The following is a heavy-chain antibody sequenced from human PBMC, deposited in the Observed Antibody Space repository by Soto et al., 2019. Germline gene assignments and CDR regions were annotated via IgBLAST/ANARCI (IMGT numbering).Heavy chain of an antibody. CDR1: GFTFSSYA. CDR2: ISSNGGST. V-gene: IGHV3-64*01. Sequence: GGSLRLSCAASGFTFSSYAMHWVRQAPGKGLEYVSAISSNGGSTYYANSVKGRFTISRDNSKNTLYLQMGSLRAEDMAVYYCARGHYDFWSGYYEPFDYWGQGTLVTVSS. D-gene: IGHD3-3*01. J-gene: IGHJ4*02. CDR3: ARGHYDFWSGYYEPFDY.